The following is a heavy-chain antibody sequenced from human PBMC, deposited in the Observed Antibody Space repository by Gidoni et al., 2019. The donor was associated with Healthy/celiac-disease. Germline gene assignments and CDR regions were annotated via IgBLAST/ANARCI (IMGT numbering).Heavy chain of an antibody. CDR2: INHSGST. V-gene: IGHV4-34*01. CDR3: ARRGSGWYLDY. Sequence: QVQLQQWGAGLLKPSETLSLTCAVYGGSFSGYYWSWIRQPPGKGLEWIGEINHSGSTNYNPSLKSRVTISVDTSKNQFSLKLSSVTAADTAVYYCARRGSGWYLDYWGQGTLVTVSS. J-gene: IGHJ4*02. D-gene: IGHD6-19*01. CDR1: GGSFSGYY.